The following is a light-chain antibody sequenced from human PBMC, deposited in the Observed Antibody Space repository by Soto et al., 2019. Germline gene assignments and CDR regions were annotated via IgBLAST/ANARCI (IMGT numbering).Light chain of an antibody. Sequence: EIVLTQSPGTLSLSPGERATLSCRASQSVSSSYLGWYQQKPGQAPRLLIYGASSRATGIPDRFSGGGSGTDFTLTISRLEPEDFAVYYCQQYASSPWTFGQGTKVEIK. CDR1: QSVSSSY. V-gene: IGKV3-20*01. CDR3: QQYASSPWT. CDR2: GAS. J-gene: IGKJ1*01.